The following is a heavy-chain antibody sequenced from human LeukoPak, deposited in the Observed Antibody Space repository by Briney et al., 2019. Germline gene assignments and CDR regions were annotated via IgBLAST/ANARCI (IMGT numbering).Heavy chain of an antibody. Sequence: GGSLRLSCAASGFTLSSYSMNWVRQAPGKGLEWISYISSSGSDKYYPDSVRGRFTISRDNAKNSLYLQMNSLRAEDTAVYYCARRTSGAFAIWGQGTKVTVSS. J-gene: IGHJ3*02. CDR3: ARRTSGAFAI. CDR2: ISSSGSDK. CDR1: GFTLSSYS. V-gene: IGHV3-21*05.